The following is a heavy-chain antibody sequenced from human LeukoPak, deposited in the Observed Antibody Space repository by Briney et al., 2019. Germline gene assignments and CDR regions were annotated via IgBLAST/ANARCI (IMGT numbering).Heavy chain of an antibody. CDR2: IWDDGNNK. J-gene: IGHJ5*02. D-gene: IGHD3-10*01. CDR3: ARAASGNWFDP. CDR1: GFSFSNHG. V-gene: IGHV3-33*01. Sequence: GGSLRLSCAASGFSFSNHGMHWVRQAPGKRLGWVAVIWDDGNNKRYANSVNGRFTISRDNSENTLYLQMNGLTAEDTAMYYCARAASGNWFDPWGQGTLVTVSS.